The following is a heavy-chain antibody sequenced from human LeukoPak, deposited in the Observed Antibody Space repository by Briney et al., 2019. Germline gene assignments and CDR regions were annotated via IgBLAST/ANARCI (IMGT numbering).Heavy chain of an antibody. J-gene: IGHJ3*02. CDR2: IYYSGST. V-gene: IGHV4-39*01. CDR3: ARPRGAARRGFDAFDI. D-gene: IGHD6-6*01. CDR1: GGSISSYY. Sequence: SETLSLTCTVSGGSISSYYWGWIRQPPGKGLEWIGSIYYSGSTYYNPSLKSRVTISVDTSKNQFSLKLSSVTAADTAVYYCARPRGAARRGFDAFDIWGQGTMVTVSS.